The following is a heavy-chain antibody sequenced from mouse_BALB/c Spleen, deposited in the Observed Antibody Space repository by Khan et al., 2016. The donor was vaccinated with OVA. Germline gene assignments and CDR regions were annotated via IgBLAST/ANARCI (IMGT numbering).Heavy chain of an antibody. CDR1: GYSITSDYA. Sequence: EVQLQESGPGLVKPSQSLSLTCTVTGYSITSDYAWNWVRQFPGNKLEWMGFISYSGNTKYNPSLKSRISMTRDTSKNQFFLQLNSVTPEDTATYYCAGVFGGDFDYWGQGTTLIVSS. CDR3: AGVFGGDFDY. CDR2: ISYSGNT. J-gene: IGHJ2*01. V-gene: IGHV3-2*02.